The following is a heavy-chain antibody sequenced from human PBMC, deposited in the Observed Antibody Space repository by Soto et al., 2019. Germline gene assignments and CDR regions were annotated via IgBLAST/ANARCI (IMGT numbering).Heavy chain of an antibody. CDR2: INHSGST. V-gene: IGHV4-34*01. D-gene: IGHD5-18*01. J-gene: IGHJ4*02. Sequence: QVQLQQWGAGPLKPSETLSLTCAVYGGSFSGYYWSWIRQPPGKGLEWIGEINHSGSTNYNPSLKSRVTISVDTSKNQFSLKLSSVTAADTAVYYCASSQRIQLWLRYFDYWGQGTLVTVSS. CDR1: GGSFSGYY. CDR3: ASSQRIQLWLRYFDY.